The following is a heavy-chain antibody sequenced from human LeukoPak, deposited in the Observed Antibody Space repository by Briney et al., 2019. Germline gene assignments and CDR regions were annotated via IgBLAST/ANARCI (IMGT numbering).Heavy chain of an antibody. CDR1: GGTFSNYA. CDR3: ARGRGYGDLDY. CDR2: IIPILGIA. J-gene: IGHJ4*02. D-gene: IGHD4-17*01. V-gene: IGHV1-69*04. Sequence: SVKVSCKASGGTFSNYAISWVRQAPGQGLEWMGRIIPILGIANYAQKFQGRVTITADKSTSTAYMELSSLRSEDTAVYYCARGRGYGDLDYWGQGTLVTVSS.